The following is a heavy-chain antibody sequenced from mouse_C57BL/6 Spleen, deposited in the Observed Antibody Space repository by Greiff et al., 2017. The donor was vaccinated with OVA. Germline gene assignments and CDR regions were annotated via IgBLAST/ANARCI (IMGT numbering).Heavy chain of an antibody. V-gene: IGHV1-19*01. CDR1: GYTFTDYD. CDR3: ATVGDWNCDV. CDR2: INPNNGGT. Sequence: VQLKESGPVLVKPGASVKMSCKASGYTFTDYDMSWVKQSPGQSLEWLGVINPNNGGTCYNQKFKGKATLTVDKSSSTAYMELSSLTSEDSAVYFCATVGDWNCDVWGTGTTVTVSS. J-gene: IGHJ1*03. D-gene: IGHD1-1*01.